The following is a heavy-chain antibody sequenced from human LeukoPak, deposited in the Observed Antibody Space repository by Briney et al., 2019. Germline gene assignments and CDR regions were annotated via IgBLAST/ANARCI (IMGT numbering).Heavy chain of an antibody. CDR2: ISSSGSTT. V-gene: IGHV3-48*03. CDR3: ARDGVYFEY. Sequence: PGGSLRLSCAASGFTFSSYEVNWVRQAPGKGLEWVSYISSSGSTTFYAESVKGRLTISRDNAKNSLYLEMNSLRAEDTAVYYCARDGVYFEYWGQGTLVTVSS. J-gene: IGHJ4*02. D-gene: IGHD3-3*01. CDR1: GFTFSSYE.